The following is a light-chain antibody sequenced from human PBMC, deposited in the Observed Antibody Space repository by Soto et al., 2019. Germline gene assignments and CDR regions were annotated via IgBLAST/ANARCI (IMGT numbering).Light chain of an antibody. CDR1: QSISSSF. Sequence: PVGRAFLSCGASQSISSSFLAWYQQKPGQAPRLLIYGASSRATGIPDRFSGTGSETDFTLTISRLEPEDFAVYYCQQYDNSPITFGQGTRLENK. J-gene: IGKJ5*01. CDR3: QQYDNSPIT. V-gene: IGKV3-20*01. CDR2: GAS.